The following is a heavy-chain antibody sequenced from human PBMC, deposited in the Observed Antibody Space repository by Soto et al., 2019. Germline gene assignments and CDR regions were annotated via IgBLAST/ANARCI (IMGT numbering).Heavy chain of an antibody. Sequence: QLQLQESGPGLVKPSETLSLTCTVSDGSISSSSYYWGWVRQPPGKGLEWIGSIYYSGSTYYNPFLKSRVTVSGDTSNNQFSLKLSSVTAADTAVYYCATTVTTILYFDYWGQGILVTVSS. J-gene: IGHJ4*02. CDR2: IYYSGST. D-gene: IGHD4-17*01. CDR1: DGSISSSSYY. CDR3: ATTVTTILYFDY. V-gene: IGHV4-39*01.